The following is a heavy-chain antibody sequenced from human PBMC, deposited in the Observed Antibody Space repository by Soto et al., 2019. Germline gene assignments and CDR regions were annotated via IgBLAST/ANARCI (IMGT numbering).Heavy chain of an antibody. CDR3: AKVAPFILGSPF. D-gene: IGHD2-21*01. J-gene: IGHJ4*02. V-gene: IGHV3-48*03. CDR2: ITGSGGVM. CDR1: GLDFSGSE. Sequence: GGSLRLSCTASGLDFSGSEMNWFRQAPGKGLEWVAYITGSGGVMFHADSVKGRFSISRDNAKNSLFLEMNNLTADDTGVYYCAKVAPFILGSPFWGQGTLVTVSS.